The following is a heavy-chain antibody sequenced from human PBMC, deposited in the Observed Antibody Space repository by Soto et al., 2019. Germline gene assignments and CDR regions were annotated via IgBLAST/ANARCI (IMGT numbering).Heavy chain of an antibody. J-gene: IGHJ4*02. Sequence: PSETLSLTCTVSGGSISSSSYYWGWIRQPPGKGLEWIGSIYYSGSTNYNPSLKSRLTISVDTSKNQFSLKLSSVTAADTAVYYCARSDHYYYDSSGYWDYWGQGTLVTVSS. CDR2: IYYSGST. CDR3: ARSDHYYYDSSGYWDY. V-gene: IGHV4-39*07. CDR1: GGSISSSSYY. D-gene: IGHD3-22*01.